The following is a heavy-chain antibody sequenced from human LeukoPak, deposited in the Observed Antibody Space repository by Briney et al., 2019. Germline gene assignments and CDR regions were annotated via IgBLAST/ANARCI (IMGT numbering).Heavy chain of an antibody. V-gene: IGHV3-23*01. CDR1: GFTFSSYA. CDR3: AKDSSSSWYRGYFDY. D-gene: IGHD6-13*01. CDR2: ISGSGGST. Sequence: GGSLRLSCAASGFTFSSYAMSWVRQAPGRGLEWVSAISGSGGSTYYADSVKGRFTISRDNSKNTLYLQMNSLRAEDTAVYYCAKDSSSSWYRGYFDYWGQGTLVTVSS. J-gene: IGHJ4*02.